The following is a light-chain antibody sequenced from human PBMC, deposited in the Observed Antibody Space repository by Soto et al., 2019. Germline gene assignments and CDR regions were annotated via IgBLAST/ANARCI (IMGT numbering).Light chain of an antibody. CDR3: QQYGSSSNT. J-gene: IGKJ2*01. CDR2: SAS. Sequence: ELVLAQSPGTLSLSPGERATLSCRASQSIYSNYLAWYQQKPGQAPRLLIYSASTRAPGIPDRFSGSWSGTDFTLTISRLEPEDFAMFYCQQYGSSSNTFGQGTKLEI. CDR1: QSIYSNY. V-gene: IGKV3-20*01.